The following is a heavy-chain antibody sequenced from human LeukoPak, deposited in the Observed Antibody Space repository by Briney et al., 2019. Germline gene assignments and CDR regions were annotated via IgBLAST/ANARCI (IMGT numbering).Heavy chain of an antibody. CDR3: ARPYTIFGGTYYY. J-gene: IGHJ4*02. CDR2: MNPSSGTT. CDR1: GYTFTNYD. D-gene: IGHD3-3*01. V-gene: IGHV1-8*03. Sequence: GASVKVSCKASGYTFTNYDSHWVRQATGQGLEWMGWMNPSSGTTGYAQNFQGRVTITGNTSINTAYMELSSLRSEDTAVYYCARPYTIFGGTYYYWGQGTLVTVSS.